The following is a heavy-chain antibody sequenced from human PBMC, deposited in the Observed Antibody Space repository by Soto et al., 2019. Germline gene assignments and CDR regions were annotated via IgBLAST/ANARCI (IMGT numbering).Heavy chain of an antibody. V-gene: IGHV1-2*04. Sequence: SVKVSCKASGYTFTGYYMHWVRQAPGQGLEWMGWINPNSGGTNYAQKFQGWVTMTRDTSISTAYMELSRLRSDDTAVYYCARERTIFGVPPDDFDIWGQGTMVTVSS. D-gene: IGHD3-3*01. CDR3: ARERTIFGVPPDDFDI. J-gene: IGHJ3*02. CDR1: GYTFTGYY. CDR2: INPNSGGT.